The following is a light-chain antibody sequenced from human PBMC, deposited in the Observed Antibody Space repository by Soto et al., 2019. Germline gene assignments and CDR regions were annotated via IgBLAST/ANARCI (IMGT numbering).Light chain of an antibody. J-gene: IGKJ4*01. CDR2: DAS. Sequence: EIVLTQSPATLSLSPGERATLSCRASQSVSSYLAWYQQKSGQAPRLLIYDASNRATGIPARFSGSGSGTDFTLTISTLEPEDFAVYYCQQRSNWPPTVGGGTKVDSK. CDR3: QQRSNWPPT. V-gene: IGKV3-11*01. CDR1: QSVSSY.